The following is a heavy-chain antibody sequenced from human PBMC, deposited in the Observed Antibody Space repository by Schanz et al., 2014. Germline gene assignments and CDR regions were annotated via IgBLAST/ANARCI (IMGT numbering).Heavy chain of an antibody. J-gene: IGHJ3*01. CDR1: GNTLSAYY. D-gene: IGHD3-3*01. CDR3: ARTASHDVWRCYIPHYGFDV. CDR2: IDPNSGGT. Sequence: QVQLVQSGADVKKPGASVKVSCKASGNTLSAYYIHWIRQAPGQGLGWMGWIDPNSGGTNYAQKFQGRVTMASDTSITTVYMEVSSLTSDDTAVFYCARTASHDVWRCYIPHYGFDVWGQGTVVIVSS. V-gene: IGHV1-2*02.